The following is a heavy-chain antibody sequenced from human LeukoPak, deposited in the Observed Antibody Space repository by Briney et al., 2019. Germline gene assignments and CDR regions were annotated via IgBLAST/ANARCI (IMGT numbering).Heavy chain of an antibody. D-gene: IGHD3-22*01. CDR3: AKESFIPYRYHSSGYIDY. J-gene: IGHJ4*02. CDR2: IPYDGSNK. CDR1: GFTFSSYA. Sequence: GGSLRLSCAASGFTFSSYAMHWVRQAPGKGLEWVAVIPYDGSNKYYADSVKGRFTISRDNSKNTLYLQMNSLRAEDTAVYYCAKESFIPYRYHSSGYIDYWGQGTLVTVSS. V-gene: IGHV3-30-3*01.